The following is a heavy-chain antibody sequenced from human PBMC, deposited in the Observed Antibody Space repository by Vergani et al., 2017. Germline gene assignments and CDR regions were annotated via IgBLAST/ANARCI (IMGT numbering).Heavy chain of an antibody. J-gene: IGHJ5*01. CDR2: IDEYGNRA. V-gene: IGHV3-74*03. D-gene: IGHD2-8*02. CDR1: GFSFNTYW. CDR3: VQTGYCTGIACNTRFDS. Sequence: EVQLVESGGGSVQSGGSLRLSCVASGFSFNTYWMHWVRQVPGKGLMWVARIDEYGNRATYGDFETGRFTISRDNAKNTVFLQMNNLRADDAGVYYCVQTGYCTGIACNTRFDSWGQGALVTVSS.